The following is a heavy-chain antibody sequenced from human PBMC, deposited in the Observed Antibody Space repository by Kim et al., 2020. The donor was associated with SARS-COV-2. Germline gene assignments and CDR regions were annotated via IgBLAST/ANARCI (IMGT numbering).Heavy chain of an antibody. CDR2: INSDGSST. D-gene: IGHD3-9*01. Sequence: GGSLRLSCAASGFTFSSYWMHWVRQAPGKGLVWVSRINSDGSSTSYADSVKGRFTISRDNAKNTLYLQMNSLRAEDTAVYYCARAGDDILTGYYNYYYYGMDVWGQGTTVTVSS. J-gene: IGHJ6*02. V-gene: IGHV3-74*01. CDR3: ARAGDDILTGYYNYYYYGMDV. CDR1: GFTFSSYW.